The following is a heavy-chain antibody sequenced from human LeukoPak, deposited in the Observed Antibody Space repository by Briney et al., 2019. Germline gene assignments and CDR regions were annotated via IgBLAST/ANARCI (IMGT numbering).Heavy chain of an antibody. J-gene: IGHJ4*02. V-gene: IGHV1-18*01. CDR2: ISAYNGNT. D-gene: IGHD6-13*01. Sequence: ASVKVSCKASAYTLTSYGISWVRQAPGQGLEWMGWISAYNGNTNYAQKLQGRVTMTTDTSTSTAYMELRSLRSDDTAVYFCARRGNLYSSSWLDYWGQGTLVTVSS. CDR1: AYTLTSYG. CDR3: ARRGNLYSSSWLDY.